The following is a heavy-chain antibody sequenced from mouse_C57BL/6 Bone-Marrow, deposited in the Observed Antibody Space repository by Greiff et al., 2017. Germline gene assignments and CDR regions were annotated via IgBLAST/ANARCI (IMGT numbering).Heavy chain of an antibody. J-gene: IGHJ1*03. CDR3: ARWLLRWYFDV. CDR1: GFTFSDYG. CDR2: ISSGSSTI. V-gene: IGHV5-17*01. Sequence: EVMLVESGGGLVKPGGSLKLSCAASGFTFSDYGMHWVRQAPEKGLEWVAYISSGSSTIYYADTVKGRFTISRDNAKHTLFLQMTSLRSEDTAMYYCARWLLRWYFDVWGTGTTVTVSS. D-gene: IGHD2-3*01.